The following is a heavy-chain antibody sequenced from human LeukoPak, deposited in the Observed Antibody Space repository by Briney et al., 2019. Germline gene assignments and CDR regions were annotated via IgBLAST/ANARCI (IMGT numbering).Heavy chain of an antibody. D-gene: IGHD3-3*01. V-gene: IGHV1-46*01. J-gene: IGHJ4*02. Sequence: GATVKVSCKASGYTFTSYYMHWVRQAPGQGLEWMGIINPSGGSTIYAQKFQGRVTMTRDTSTSTAYMELRSLRSDDTAVYYCARDGHYYDFWSGYYTFDYWGQGTLVTVSS. CDR2: INPSGGST. CDR1: GYTFTSYY. CDR3: ARDGHYYDFWSGYYTFDY.